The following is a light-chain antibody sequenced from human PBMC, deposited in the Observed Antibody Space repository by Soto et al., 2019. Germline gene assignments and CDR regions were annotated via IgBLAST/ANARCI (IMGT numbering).Light chain of an antibody. Sequence: IQLTQSPSSLSASVGDTVTITCRASQAIGSYFAWYQQRPGTAPKLLIYSASTLHSGVPSRFSGSGSGTDFTLTISILQPEVFATYYCQQVDSYPRTFGRGTTVEI. V-gene: IGKV1-9*01. J-gene: IGKJ3*01. CDR3: QQVDSYPRT. CDR1: QAIGSY. CDR2: SAS.